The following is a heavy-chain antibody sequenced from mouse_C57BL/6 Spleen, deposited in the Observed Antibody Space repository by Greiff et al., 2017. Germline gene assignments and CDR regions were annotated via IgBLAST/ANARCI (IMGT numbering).Heavy chain of an antibody. V-gene: IGHV1-42*01. CDR3: ARGAWYFDV. J-gene: IGHJ1*03. Sequence: VHVKQSGPELVKPGASVKISCKASGYSFTGYYMNWVKQSPEKSLEWIGEINPSTGGTTYNQKFKAKATLTVDKSSSTAYMQLKSLTSEDSAVYYCARGAWYFDVWGTGTTVTVSS. CDR1: GYSFTGYY. D-gene: IGHD3-1*01. CDR2: INPSTGGT.